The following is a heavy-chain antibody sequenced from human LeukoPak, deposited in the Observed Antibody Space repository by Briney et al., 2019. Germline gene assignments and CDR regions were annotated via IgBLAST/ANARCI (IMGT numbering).Heavy chain of an antibody. V-gene: IGHV3-30-3*01. CDR1: GFTFSSYA. J-gene: IGHJ4*02. Sequence: GGSLRLSCAVSGFTFSSYAMHWVRQAPGKGLEWVAVISYDGSNKYYADSVKGRFTISRDNSKNTLYLQMNSLRAEDTAVYYCAREKPTVVTYYFDYWGQGTLVIVSS. D-gene: IGHD3-16*02. CDR2: ISYDGSNK. CDR3: AREKPTVVTYYFDY.